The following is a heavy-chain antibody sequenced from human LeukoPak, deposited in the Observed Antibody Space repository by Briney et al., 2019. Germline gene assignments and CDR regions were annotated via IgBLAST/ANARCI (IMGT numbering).Heavy chain of an antibody. J-gene: IGHJ3*02. CDR3: ARGRGCSGGSCSNAFDI. CDR2: INHSGST. Sequence: PSETLSLTCTVSGGSISSSSYYWGWIRQPPGKGLEWIGEINHSGSTNYNPSLKSRVTISVDTSKNQFSLKLSSVTAADTAVYYCARGRGCSGGSCSNAFDIWGQGTMVTVSS. V-gene: IGHV4-39*07. D-gene: IGHD2-15*01. CDR1: GGSISSSSYY.